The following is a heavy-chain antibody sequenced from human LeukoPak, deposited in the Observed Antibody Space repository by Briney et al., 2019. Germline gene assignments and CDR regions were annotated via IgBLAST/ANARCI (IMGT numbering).Heavy chain of an antibody. CDR2: INPNSGGT. CDR1: GYTFTGYY. J-gene: IGHJ4*02. D-gene: IGHD5-24*01. CDR3: ARAARRDGYNYGY. Sequence: ASVKVSCKASGYTFTGYYMHWVRQAPGQGLEWMGWINPNSGGTNYAQKFQGRVTMTRDTSISTAYMELSRLRSDDTAVYYCARAARRDGYNYGYWGQGTLVTVSS. V-gene: IGHV1-2*02.